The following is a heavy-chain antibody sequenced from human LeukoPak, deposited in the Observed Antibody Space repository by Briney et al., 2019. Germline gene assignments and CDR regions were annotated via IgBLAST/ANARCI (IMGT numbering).Heavy chain of an antibody. V-gene: IGHV4-30-4*01. D-gene: IGHD3-22*01. J-gene: IGHJ5*02. CDR2: MYYSGST. Sequence: SQTLSLTCTVSGGSISSGDYYWSWIRQPPGKGVEWIAYMYYSGSTYYNPSLKSRITMSADTSKNQLSLKLSSVTAADTAVYYCARPYYYDSRIDPWGQGILVTVSS. CDR3: ARPYYYDSRIDP. CDR1: GGSISSGDYY.